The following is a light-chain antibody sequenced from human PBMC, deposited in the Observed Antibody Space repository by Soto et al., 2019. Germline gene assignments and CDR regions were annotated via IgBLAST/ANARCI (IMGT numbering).Light chain of an antibody. V-gene: IGLV2-14*01. J-gene: IGLJ1*01. CDR1: SSDFGGYDY. CDR3: TSYTIRSPYV. Sequence: QSARTQPASVSGSPGQSITISCTGTSSDFGGYDYVSWYQHHPGKAPKLLIFEVNNRPSGVSNRFSGSKSGNTASLTISGLQVEDEADYYCTSYTIRSPYVFGTGTKVTVL. CDR2: EVN.